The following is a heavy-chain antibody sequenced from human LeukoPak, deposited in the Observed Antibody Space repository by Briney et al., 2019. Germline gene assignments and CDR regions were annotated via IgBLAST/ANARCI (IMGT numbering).Heavy chain of an antibody. CDR1: GYTFTSYG. Sequence: ASVKVSCKASGYTFTSYGISWVRQAPGQGLEWMGWISAYNGNTNYAQKLQGRVTMTTDTSTSTAYMELRSLRSDDTAVYYCARAPYCGGGSCPPPDWFDPWGQGTLVTVSS. CDR2: ISAYNGNT. D-gene: IGHD2-15*01. CDR3: ARAPYCGGGSCPPPDWFDP. J-gene: IGHJ5*02. V-gene: IGHV1-18*04.